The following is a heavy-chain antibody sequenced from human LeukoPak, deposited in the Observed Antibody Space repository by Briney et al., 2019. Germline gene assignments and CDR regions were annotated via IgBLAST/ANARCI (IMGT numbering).Heavy chain of an antibody. Sequence: PGGSLRRSCVASGLTVSNHWMSWVRQAPGKGLEWVANIKQERGQEYYVDSVKGRFTISKDSAKNSLYLQMNSLRVEDTAMYYCASLDTAKQPLANHWGQGTVVTVSS. CDR2: IKQERGQE. J-gene: IGHJ5*02. D-gene: IGHD5-18*01. CDR3: ASLDTAKQPLANH. V-gene: IGHV3-7*03. CDR1: GLTVSNHW.